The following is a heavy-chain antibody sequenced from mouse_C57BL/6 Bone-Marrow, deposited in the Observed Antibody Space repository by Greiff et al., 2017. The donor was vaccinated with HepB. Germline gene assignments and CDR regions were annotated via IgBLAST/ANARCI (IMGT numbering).Heavy chain of an antibody. CDR3: AREGGPYYFDY. CDR2: ISYDGSN. Sequence: EVQVVESGPGLVKPSQSLSLTCSVTGYSITSGYYWNWIRQFPGNKLEWMGYISYDGSNNYNPSLKNRISITRDTSKNQFFLKLNSVTTEDTATYYCAREGGPYYFDYWGQGTTLTVSS. J-gene: IGHJ2*01. CDR1: GYSITSGYY. V-gene: IGHV3-6*01.